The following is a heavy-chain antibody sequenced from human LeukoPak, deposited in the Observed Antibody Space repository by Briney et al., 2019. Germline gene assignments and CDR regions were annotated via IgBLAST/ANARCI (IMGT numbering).Heavy chain of an antibody. Sequence: SGTLSLTCAVSGGSISSSNWWSWVRQPPGKGLEWIGGIYHSGSTNYNPSLKSRVTISVDKSKNQFSLKLSSVTAADTAVYYCASGDSSSWYFWFDPWGQGTLVTVSS. CDR2: IYHSGST. CDR1: GGSISSSNW. J-gene: IGHJ5*02. CDR3: ASGDSSSWYFWFDP. V-gene: IGHV4-4*02. D-gene: IGHD6-13*01.